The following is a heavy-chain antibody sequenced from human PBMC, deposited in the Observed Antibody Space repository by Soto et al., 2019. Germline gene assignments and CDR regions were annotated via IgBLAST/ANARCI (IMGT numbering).Heavy chain of an antibody. CDR2: ISYDGSNK. V-gene: IGHV3-30-3*01. CDR1: GFTFSSYA. D-gene: IGHD6-6*01. CDR3: ARAGKAARPAPYYYYSMDV. Sequence: LRLSCAASGFTFSSYAMHWVRQAPGKGLEWVAVISYDGSNKYYADSVKGRFTISRDNSKNTLYLQMNSLRAEDTAVYYCARAGKAARPAPYYYYSMDVWGQGTTVTVSS. J-gene: IGHJ6*02.